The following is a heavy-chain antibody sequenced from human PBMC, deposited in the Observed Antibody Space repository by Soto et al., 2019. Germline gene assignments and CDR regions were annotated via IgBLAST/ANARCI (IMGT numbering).Heavy chain of an antibody. J-gene: IGHJ3*02. CDR3: ARDGRYKTPYDGFDT. D-gene: IGHD1-26*01. V-gene: IGHV3-11*01. CDR2: ISGSGTTI. Sequence: QAQVVESGGGLVKPGGSLRLSCATSGINFSDHFMAWIRLSPGKWLEWIAYISGSGTTIYYADSVRGRFTISRDNANDSLYLQMNSLRAEDTAVYYCARDGRYKTPYDGFDTWGQGTMVTVSS. CDR1: GINFSDHF.